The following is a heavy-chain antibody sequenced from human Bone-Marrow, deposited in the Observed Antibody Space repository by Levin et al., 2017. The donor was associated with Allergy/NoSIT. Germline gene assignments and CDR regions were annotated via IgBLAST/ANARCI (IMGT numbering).Heavy chain of an antibody. D-gene: IGHD5-18*01. CDR3: AKGDTAMVTGVCSDY. J-gene: IGHJ4*02. CDR2: ISWNSGSI. CDR1: GFTFDDYA. V-gene: IGHV3-9*01. Sequence: SGGSLRLSCAASGFTFDDYAMHWVRQAPGKGLEWVSGISWNSGSIGYADSVKGRFTISRDNAKNSLYLQMNSLRAEDTALYYCAKGDTAMVTGVCSDYWGQGTLVTVSS.